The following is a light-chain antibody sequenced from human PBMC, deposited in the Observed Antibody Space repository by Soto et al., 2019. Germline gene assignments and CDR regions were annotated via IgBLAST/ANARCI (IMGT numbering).Light chain of an antibody. CDR2: DAS. CDR3: QQRSNWPGIT. V-gene: IGKV3-11*01. Sequence: EIVLTQSPGTLSLSPGERATLSCRASQSVYTYLAWYQQKPGQAPRLLIYDASSRATGIPARFSGSGSGTDFTLTISSLEPEDFAVYYCQQRSNWPGITFGQGTRLEIK. CDR1: QSVYTY. J-gene: IGKJ5*01.